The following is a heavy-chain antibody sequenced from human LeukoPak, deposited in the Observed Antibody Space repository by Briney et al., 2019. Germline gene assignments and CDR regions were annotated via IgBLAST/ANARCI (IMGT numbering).Heavy chain of an antibody. CDR1: GYTLNSFG. D-gene: IGHD4-23*01. CDR3: ATGVRWDFDY. J-gene: IGHJ4*02. CDR2: ISAYNGNT. Sequence: ASVKVSCKASGYTLNSFGISWVRQAPGQGLEWMGWISAYNGNTNYAQNLQGRVTMTTDTSTSTAYMELRSLRSDDMAVYFCATGVRWDFDYWGQGSLVTVSS. V-gene: IGHV1-18*03.